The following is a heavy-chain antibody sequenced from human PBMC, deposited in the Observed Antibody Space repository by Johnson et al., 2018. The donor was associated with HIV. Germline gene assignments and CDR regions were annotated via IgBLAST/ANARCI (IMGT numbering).Heavy chain of an antibody. Sequence: QVHLVESGGGVVQSGGSLRLSYDASGFTFSVYDRHWVCQAPGKGLEWVAFIRSDGSNEYYADSVKGRFTISRDNSKNTLYLQMNSLRVEDTAVYFCARNGDGHQKGAFEIWGHGTMVTVSS. CDR3: ARNGDGHQKGAFEI. J-gene: IGHJ3*02. CDR2: IRSDGSNE. CDR1: GFTFSVYD. V-gene: IGHV3-30*02. D-gene: IGHD5-24*01.